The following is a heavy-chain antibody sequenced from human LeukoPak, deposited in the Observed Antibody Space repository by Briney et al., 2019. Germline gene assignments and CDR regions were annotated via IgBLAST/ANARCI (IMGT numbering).Heavy chain of an antibody. J-gene: IGHJ4*02. Sequence: GGSLRLSCTASGFKFDDYDMSWVRQVPGKGLEWVSGITWNGDKTGYADSVRGRFAISRDNTKKSLYLQMSSLRAEDTAVYYCAKGSSGSRPYYFDHWGQGTLVTVSS. CDR3: AKGSSGSRPYYFDH. CDR2: ITWNGDKT. D-gene: IGHD6-13*01. CDR1: GFKFDDYD. V-gene: IGHV3-20*04.